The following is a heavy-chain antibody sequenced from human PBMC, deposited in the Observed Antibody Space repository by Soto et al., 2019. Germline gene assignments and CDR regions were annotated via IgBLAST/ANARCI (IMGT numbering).Heavy chain of an antibody. V-gene: IGHV4-31*03. CDR1: GGSISSGGYY. CDR3: ARAWGSSSSTWADP. D-gene: IGHD6-6*01. Sequence: QVPLQESGPGLVKPSQTLSLTCTVSGGSISSGGYYWSWIRQHPGKGLAWIGYIYYSGSPYYNPSLKSRVTISVDTSKNQFSLKLSSVTAADTAVYYWARAWGSSSSTWADPWGQGTLVTVSS. J-gene: IGHJ5*02. CDR2: IYYSGSP.